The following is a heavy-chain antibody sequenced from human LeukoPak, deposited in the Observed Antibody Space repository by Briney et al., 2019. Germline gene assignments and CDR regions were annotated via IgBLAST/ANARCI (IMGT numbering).Heavy chain of an antibody. CDR1: GGTFSSYA. D-gene: IGHD2-2*01. V-gene: IGHV1-69*13. J-gene: IGHJ5*02. CDR2: IIPIFGTA. Sequence: GASVKVSCKASGGTFSSYAISWVRQAPGQGLEWMGGIIPIFGTANYAQKFQGRVTITADESTSTAYMELSSLRSEDTAVYYCARGRRGIVVVPAATHNWFDPWGQGTLVTVSS. CDR3: ARGRRGIVVVPAATHNWFDP.